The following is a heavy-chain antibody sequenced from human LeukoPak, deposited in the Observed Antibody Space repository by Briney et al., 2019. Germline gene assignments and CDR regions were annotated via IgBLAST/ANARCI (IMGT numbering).Heavy chain of an antibody. CDR2: IHSSGNT. CDR3: ARRSVYENFFDY. D-gene: IGHD5/OR15-5a*01. J-gene: IGHJ4*02. Sequence: PSETLSLTCTVSGGSISSYSWSWIRQPPGRGLEWIGYIHSSGNTYYNPSLKSRVTISVDPSMNQFSLKLSSVTAADTAVYYCARRSVYENFFDYWGQGTLVTVSS. CDR1: GGSISSYS. V-gene: IGHV4-4*09.